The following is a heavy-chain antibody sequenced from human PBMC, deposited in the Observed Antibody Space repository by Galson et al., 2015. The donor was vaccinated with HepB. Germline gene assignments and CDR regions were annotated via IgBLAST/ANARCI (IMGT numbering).Heavy chain of an antibody. Sequence: TLSLTCAVSGGSIGSGGYSWSWIRQPPGKGLEWIGYIYHSGSTYYDPSLKSRVTISVDRSKNQFSLKLSSVTAADTAVYYCARGRSRSGSYPYFDYCGQGTLVTVSS. V-gene: IGHV4-30-2*01. CDR1: GGSIGSGGYS. D-gene: IGHD1-26*01. CDR2: IYHSGST. J-gene: IGHJ4*02. CDR3: ARGRSRSGSYPYFDY.